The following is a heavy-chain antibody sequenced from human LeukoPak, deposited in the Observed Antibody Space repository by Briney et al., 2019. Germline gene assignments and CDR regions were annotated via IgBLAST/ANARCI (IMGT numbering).Heavy chain of an antibody. Sequence: GSLRLSCAASGFTFSSYSMNWVRQPPGKGLEWIGSIHYDGNTYYKPSLKSRVTISVDTSKIQFSLRLSSATAADMATYYCARHSLNNYGSYYWGQGTLVTVSS. D-gene: IGHD5-24*01. CDR2: IHYDGNT. V-gene: IGHV4-39*01. CDR3: ARHSLNNYGSYY. J-gene: IGHJ4*02. CDR1: GFTFSSYSMN.